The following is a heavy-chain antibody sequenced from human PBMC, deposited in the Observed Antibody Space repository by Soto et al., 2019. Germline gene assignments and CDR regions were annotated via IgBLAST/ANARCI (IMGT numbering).Heavy chain of an antibody. CDR2: MVGDGSSS. CDR1: GFIFRTYA. CDR3: AKDLRPDGRYDLDY. D-gene: IGHD1-26*01. Sequence: EVQLLESGGGLAQPGGSLRLSCAASGFIFRTYAMNWVRQAPGKGLEWVSVMVGDGSSSDYADSVRGRFTISRDNSKNTLYLKMHNLRAEDTAVYYCAKDLRPDGRYDLDYWGQGALVTVSS. V-gene: IGHV3-23*01. J-gene: IGHJ4*02.